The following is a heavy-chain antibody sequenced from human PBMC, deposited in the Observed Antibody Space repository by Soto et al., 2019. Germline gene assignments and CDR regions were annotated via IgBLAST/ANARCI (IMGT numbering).Heavy chain of an antibody. V-gene: IGHV4-59*01. J-gene: IGHJ4*02. CDR2: IYYSGST. Sequence: QVQLQESGPGLVKPSETLSLTCTVSGGSISSYYWSWIRQPPGKGLEWIGYIYYSGSTNYNPSLTSRVTISVDTYKNQCSLELSSGSAADTAGYYCARGYYYVSSGYYSCDYFDYWGQGTLVAVSS. D-gene: IGHD3-22*01. CDR3: ARGYYYVSSGYYSCDYFDY. CDR1: GGSISSYY.